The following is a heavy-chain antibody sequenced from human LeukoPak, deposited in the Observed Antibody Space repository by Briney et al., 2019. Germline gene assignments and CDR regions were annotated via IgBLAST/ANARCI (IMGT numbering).Heavy chain of an antibody. J-gene: IGHJ4*02. Sequence: GGSLRLSCAASGFTFSTYWMNWFRQTPGKGLEWVAKIKADGGEKDHVASVKGRFTISRDNAKNTLYLQMNSLRAEDTAVYYCARVSSSNGGFDYWGQGTLVTVSS. V-gene: IGHV3-7*01. CDR3: ARVSSSNGGFDY. CDR2: IKADGGEK. D-gene: IGHD6-6*01. CDR1: GFTFSTYW.